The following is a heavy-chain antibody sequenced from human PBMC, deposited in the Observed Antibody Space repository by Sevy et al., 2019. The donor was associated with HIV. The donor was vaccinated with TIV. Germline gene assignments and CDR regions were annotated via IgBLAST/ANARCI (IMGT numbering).Heavy chain of an antibody. CDR1: GGSISSYY. D-gene: IGHD3-10*01. V-gene: IGHV4-59*01. J-gene: IGHJ6*02. Sequence: SETLSLTCTVSGGSISSYYWSWIRQPPGKGLEWIGYIYYSGSTNYNPSLKSRVTISVDTSKNQFSLKLSSVTAADTAVYYCARGYYGSGSYSQIYYYYGMDVWGQRTTVTVSS. CDR2: IYYSGST. CDR3: ARGYYGSGSYSQIYYYYGMDV.